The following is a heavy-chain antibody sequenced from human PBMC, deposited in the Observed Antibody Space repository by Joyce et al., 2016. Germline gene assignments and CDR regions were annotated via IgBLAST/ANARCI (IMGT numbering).Heavy chain of an antibody. J-gene: IGHJ5*02. CDR3: ARHVTDWFDP. V-gene: IGHV5-10-1*03. CDR2: IDPRDSYT. Sequence: EVQLVQSGAEVKKPGESLRISCKGSGYSFTSHWISWVRQMPGKGLEWMGSIDPRDSYTDYSPSFEGHVTISVDKSISAAYLQWSSLRASDTAIYYCARHVTDWFDPWGQGTLVTVSS. D-gene: IGHD3-10*02. CDR1: GYSFTSHW.